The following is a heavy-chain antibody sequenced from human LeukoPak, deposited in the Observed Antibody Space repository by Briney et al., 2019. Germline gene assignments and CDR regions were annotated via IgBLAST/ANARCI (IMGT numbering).Heavy chain of an antibody. CDR2: ISSSGATT. D-gene: IGHD3-10*01. V-gene: IGHV3-48*03. CDR3: AREGSSSFYFDY. Sequence: GGSLRLSCAASGFIFSNYEMNWVRQAPGKGLEWVSYISSSGATTYYADSVKGRFTISRDNANNSLYLQMNSLRAEDTAIYYCAREGSSSFYFDYWGQGTVVTVSS. J-gene: IGHJ4*02. CDR1: GFIFSNYE.